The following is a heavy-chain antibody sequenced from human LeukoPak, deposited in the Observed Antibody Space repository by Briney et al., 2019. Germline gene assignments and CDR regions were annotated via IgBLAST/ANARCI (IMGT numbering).Heavy chain of an antibody. CDR3: ARRRYYDILTGYYKGAFDI. Sequence: SQTLSLTCTVSGGSISSGDYYWGWIRQPPGKGLEWIGYIYYSGSTYYNPSLKSRVTISVDTSKNQFSLKLSSVTAADTAVYYCARRRYYDILTGYYKGAFDIWGQGTMVTVSS. V-gene: IGHV4-30-4*08. CDR2: IYYSGST. D-gene: IGHD3-9*01. J-gene: IGHJ3*02. CDR1: GGSISSGDYY.